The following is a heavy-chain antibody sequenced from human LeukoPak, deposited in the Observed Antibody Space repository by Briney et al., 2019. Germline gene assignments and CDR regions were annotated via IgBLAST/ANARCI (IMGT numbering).Heavy chain of an antibody. CDR1: GDSSSSNGFY. V-gene: IGHV4-39*07. CDR3: ARGTTGSDSSLDY. Sequence: SETLSLTCTVSGDSSSSNGFYWGWIRQPPGKGLEWIGNIHYSGSTYYNPSLKSRVTTSVDTSKNQFSLKLSSVTAADTAVYCARGTTGSDSSLDYWGQGTLVTVSS. CDR2: IHYSGST. D-gene: IGHD1-1*01. J-gene: IGHJ4*02.